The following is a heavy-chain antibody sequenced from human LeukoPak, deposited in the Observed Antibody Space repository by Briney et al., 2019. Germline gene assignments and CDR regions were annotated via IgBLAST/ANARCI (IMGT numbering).Heavy chain of an antibody. V-gene: IGHV4-31*03. Sequence: SQTLSLTCTVSGGSINSGDYHWSWIRQHPGKGLEWIGYIHYSGRTYYNPSLKSRVTISVDTSKNQFSVNLSSVTAADTAVYYCARGHRAGTIFDYWGQGTLVTVSS. CDR2: IHYSGRT. J-gene: IGHJ4*02. CDR1: GGSINSGDYH. D-gene: IGHD6-13*01. CDR3: ARGHRAGTIFDY.